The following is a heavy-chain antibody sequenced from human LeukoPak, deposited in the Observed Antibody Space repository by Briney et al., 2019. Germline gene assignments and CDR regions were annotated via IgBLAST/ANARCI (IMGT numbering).Heavy chain of an antibody. CDR2: IYTSGST. J-gene: IGHJ3*02. D-gene: IGHD2-2*01. CDR1: GGSISSYY. V-gene: IGHV4-4*07. Sequence: SETLSLTCTVSGGSISSYYWNWIRQPAGKGLEWIGRIYTSGSTNYNPSLKSRVTMSVDTSKNQFSLKLRSVTAADTAVYYCAREGLSIVGVPAAMYAFDIWGQGTMVTVSS. CDR3: AREGLSIVGVPAAMYAFDI.